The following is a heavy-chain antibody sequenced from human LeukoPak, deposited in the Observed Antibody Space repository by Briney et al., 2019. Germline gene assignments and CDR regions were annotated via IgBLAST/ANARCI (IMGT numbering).Heavy chain of an antibody. CDR3: ARGAYRISWPGIDY. V-gene: IGHV3-53*01. CDR1: GFTVISNL. CDR2: IYSGGAT. Sequence: GGSLTLSCAASGFTVISNLMTWVRQSPGRGLEWLSSIYSGGATYYADSVKGRFTISRDHSNNSVSLQMTNLRVEDTAIYYCARGAYRISWPGIDYWGQGTLVTVSS. J-gene: IGHJ4*02. D-gene: IGHD3-16*02.